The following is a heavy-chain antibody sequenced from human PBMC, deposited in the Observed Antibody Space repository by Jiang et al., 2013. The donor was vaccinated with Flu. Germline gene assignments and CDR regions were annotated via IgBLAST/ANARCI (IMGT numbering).Heavy chain of an antibody. D-gene: IGHD5-24*01. CDR2: YDGSNK. V-gene: IGHV3-30-3*01. Sequence: YDGSNKYYADSVKGRFTISRDNSKNTLYLQMNSLRAEDTAVYYCARDEGTGEMATISGTYYYYGMDVWGQGTTVTVSS. J-gene: IGHJ6*02. CDR3: ARDEGTGEMATISGTYYYYGMDV.